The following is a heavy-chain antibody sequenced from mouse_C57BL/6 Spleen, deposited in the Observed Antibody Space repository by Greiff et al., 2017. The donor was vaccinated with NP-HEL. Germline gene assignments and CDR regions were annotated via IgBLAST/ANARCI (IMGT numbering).Heavy chain of an antibody. J-gene: IGHJ4*01. CDR1: GYTFTDYY. CDR2: INPYNGGT. Sequence: EVQLQQSGPVLVKPGASVKMSCKASGYTFTDYYMNWVKQSHGKSLEWIGVINPYNGGTSYNQKFKGKATLTVDKSSSTAYMELNSLTSEDSAVYYCARGGGTTVVAEDYAMDYWGQGTSVTVSS. CDR3: ARGGGTTVVAEDYAMDY. V-gene: IGHV1-19*01. D-gene: IGHD1-1*01.